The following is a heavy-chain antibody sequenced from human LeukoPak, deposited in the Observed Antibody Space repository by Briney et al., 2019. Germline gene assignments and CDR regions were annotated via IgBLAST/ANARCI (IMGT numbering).Heavy chain of an antibody. Sequence: GGSLRLSCAASGFTFSSYAMSWVRQAPGKGLEWVSAISGSGGSTYYADSVKGRFTISRDNSKNTLYLQTNSLRAEDTAVYYCAKTVRGLNYYFDYWGQGTLVTVSS. CDR1: GFTFSSYA. CDR3: AKTVRGLNYYFDY. CDR2: ISGSGGST. D-gene: IGHD3-10*01. V-gene: IGHV3-23*01. J-gene: IGHJ4*02.